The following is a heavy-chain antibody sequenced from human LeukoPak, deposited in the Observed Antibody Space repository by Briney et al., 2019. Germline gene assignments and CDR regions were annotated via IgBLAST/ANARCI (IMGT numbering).Heavy chain of an antibody. CDR1: GGSISSYY. D-gene: IGHD4-17*01. J-gene: IGHJ4*02. Sequence: SETLSLTCTVSGGSISSYYWSWIRQPPGKGLEWIGYIYYSGSINYNPSLKSRVTISVDTSKNQFSLKLSSVTAADTAVYYCARGPCGDYSDYWGQGTLVTVSS. CDR3: ARGPCGDYSDY. V-gene: IGHV4-59*01. CDR2: IYYSGSI.